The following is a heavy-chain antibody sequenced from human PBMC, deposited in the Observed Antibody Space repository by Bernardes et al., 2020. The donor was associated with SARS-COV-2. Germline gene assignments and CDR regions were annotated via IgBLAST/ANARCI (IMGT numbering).Heavy chain of an antibody. CDR2: ISSSSSYI. J-gene: IGHJ6*02. CDR3: ARHYSSSSPPYYYYGMDV. CDR1: GFTFSSYS. Sequence: GGSLRLSCAASGFTFSSYSMNWVRQAPGKGLEWVSSISSSSSYIYYADSVKGRFTISRDNAKNSLYLQMNSLRAEDTAVYYCARHYSSSSPPYYYYGMDVWGQGTPVTVSS. D-gene: IGHD6-6*01. V-gene: IGHV3-21*01.